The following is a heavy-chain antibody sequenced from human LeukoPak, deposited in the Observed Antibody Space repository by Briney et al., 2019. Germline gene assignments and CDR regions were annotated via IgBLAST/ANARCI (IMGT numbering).Heavy chain of an antibody. Sequence: SETLSLACTVSGGSVSSGSYYWSWIRQPPGKGLEWIGYIYYSGSTNCNPSLKRRVTISVDTSKNQFSLNLSSVTAADTAVYYCARGRYYFDYWGQGTLVTVSS. V-gene: IGHV4-61*01. CDR3: ARGRYYFDY. D-gene: IGHD3-3*01. CDR2: IYYSGST. J-gene: IGHJ4*02. CDR1: GGSVSSGSYY.